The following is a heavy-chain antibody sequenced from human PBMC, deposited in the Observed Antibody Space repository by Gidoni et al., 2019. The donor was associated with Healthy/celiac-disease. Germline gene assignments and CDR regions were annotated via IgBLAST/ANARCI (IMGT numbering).Heavy chain of an antibody. CDR2: ISDDGSNK. Sequence: QVQLVDSGGGVVQPGRSLRLSCAASGFHFRSYAMHWVRPAPGKGLEWVEVISDDGSNKYDADSVKGRFTISRDNSKNTLYLQMNSLRAEDTAVYYCAREGVATTYFDYWGQGTLVTVSS. J-gene: IGHJ4*02. V-gene: IGHV3-30-3*01. CDR3: AREGVATTYFDY. D-gene: IGHD5-12*01. CDR1: GFHFRSYA.